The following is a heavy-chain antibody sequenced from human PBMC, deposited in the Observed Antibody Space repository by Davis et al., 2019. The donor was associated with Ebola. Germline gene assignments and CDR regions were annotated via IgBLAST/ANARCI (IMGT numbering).Heavy chain of an antibody. CDR2: INTNTGNP. CDR1: GYTFTSYA. V-gene: IGHV7-4-1*02. J-gene: IGHJ6*04. CDR3: ARDLGYCSGGSCPNYYYYYGMDV. D-gene: IGHD2-15*01. Sequence: AASVKVSCKASGYTFTSYAMNWVRQAPGQGLEWMGWINTNTGNPTYAQGFTGRFVFPLDTSVSTAYLQISSLKAEDTAVYYCARDLGYCSGGSCPNYYYYYGMDVWGKGTTVIVSS.